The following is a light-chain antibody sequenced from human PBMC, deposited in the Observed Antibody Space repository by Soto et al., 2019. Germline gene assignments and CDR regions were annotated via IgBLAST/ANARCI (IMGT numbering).Light chain of an antibody. CDR3: QQYGSSPPT. CDR1: QSVNSNY. CDR2: GAS. Sequence: EIVLTQSPGTLSLSPGERATLSCRASQSVNSNYLAWYRRKPGQAPSLLIYGASTRATGIPGRFSGSGSGTDFTLTITRLEPEDFAVYYCQQYGSSPPTFGQGTKVDIK. V-gene: IGKV3-20*01. J-gene: IGKJ1*01.